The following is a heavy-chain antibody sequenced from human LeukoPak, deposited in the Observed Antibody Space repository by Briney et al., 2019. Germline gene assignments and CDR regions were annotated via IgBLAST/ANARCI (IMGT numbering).Heavy chain of an antibody. CDR1: GYSISRGYY. J-gene: IGHJ4*02. CDR3: ARAGWIITSGIDY. V-gene: IGHV4-38-2*01. CDR2: IYHTGST. D-gene: IGHD1-20*01. Sequence: SETLSLTCGVSGYSISRGYYWAWIRQPPGKGLEWIGAIYHTGSTYYNPSLESRVTISVDTSKNEFSLNLNSVTAADTAVYYCARAGWIITSGIDYWGQGALVTVSS.